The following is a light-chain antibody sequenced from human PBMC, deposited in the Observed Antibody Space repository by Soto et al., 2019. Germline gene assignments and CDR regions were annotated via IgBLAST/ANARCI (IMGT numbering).Light chain of an antibody. CDR1: QGISNY. V-gene: IGKV1-27*01. Sequence: DIQMTQSPASLSASVGDRDTITCRASQGISNYLAWYQQKPWKVPKLLIYAASTLQSGVPSRFRGSGSGTDFTLTISSLQPEDVATYYCQKYNSAPRTLGQGTKVEIK. CDR2: AAS. J-gene: IGKJ1*01. CDR3: QKYNSAPRT.